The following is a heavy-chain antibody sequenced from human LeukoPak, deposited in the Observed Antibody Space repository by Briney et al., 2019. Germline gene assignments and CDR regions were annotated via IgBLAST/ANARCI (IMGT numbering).Heavy chain of an antibody. Sequence: GGSLRLSCADSGYTFSTYWMQWIRQGPGKGLVWVSRINEDGSSTSYADSVRGRFTISRGNAKNTLYLQMNSLRAEDTAVYYCTRDTFGARDSWGQGTLVTVSS. V-gene: IGHV3-74*01. CDR3: TRDTFGARDS. CDR2: INEDGSST. J-gene: IGHJ4*02. CDR1: GYTFSTYW. D-gene: IGHD3-10*01.